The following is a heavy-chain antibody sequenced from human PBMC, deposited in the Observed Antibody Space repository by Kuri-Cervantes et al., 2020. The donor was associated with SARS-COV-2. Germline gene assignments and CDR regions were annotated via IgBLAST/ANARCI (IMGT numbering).Heavy chain of an antibody. CDR2: INHSGST. Sequence: SETLSLTCAVYGGSFSGYYWSWIRQPPGKGLEWIGEINHSGSTNYNPSLKSRVTISVDTSKNQFSLKLSSVTAADTAVYYCARRYCSSTSCYTDYGMDVWGQGTTVTVSS. V-gene: IGHV4-34*01. D-gene: IGHD2-2*02. J-gene: IGHJ6*02. CDR1: GGSFSGYY. CDR3: ARRYCSSTSCYTDYGMDV.